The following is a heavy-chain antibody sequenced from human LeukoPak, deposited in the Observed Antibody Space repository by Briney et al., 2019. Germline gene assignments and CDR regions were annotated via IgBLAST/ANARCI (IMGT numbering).Heavy chain of an antibody. CDR1: GFSFSSYW. J-gene: IGHJ6*02. CDR3: ASNWDYVRGYGMDV. Sequence: PGGSLRLSCAASGFSFSSYWVSWVRQAPGKRLQWVANINQDGGEKHYVDSVRGRFTISRDNAKNTLYLQTNSLRAEDSAVYYCASNWDYVRGYGMDVWGQGTTVTVSS. CDR2: INQDGGEK. V-gene: IGHV3-7*01. D-gene: IGHD1-7*01.